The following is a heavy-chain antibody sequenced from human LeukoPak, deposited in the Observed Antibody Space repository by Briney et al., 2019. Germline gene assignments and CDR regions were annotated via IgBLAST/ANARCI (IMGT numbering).Heavy chain of an antibody. CDR2: IYYSGST. CDR3: ASGRELTATLPY. D-gene: IGHD1-7*01. Sequence: PSQTLSLTCTVSGGSISSGDYYCSWIRQHPGKGLEWIGYIYYSGSTYYNPSLKSRVTISVDTSKNQFSLNLNSVTAADTAVYYCASGRELTATLPYWGQGTLVTVSS. J-gene: IGHJ4*02. CDR1: GGSISSGDYY. V-gene: IGHV4-31*03.